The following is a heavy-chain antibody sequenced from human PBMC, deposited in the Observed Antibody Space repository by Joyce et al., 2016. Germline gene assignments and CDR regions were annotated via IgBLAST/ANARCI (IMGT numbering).Heavy chain of an antibody. CDR1: GGTFSGYA. CDR3: ASQPPKYYAMDV. Sequence: QVQLVQSGTEVKQPGSSVKVSCKASGGTFSGYAISWVRQAPGQGLEWMGGIIAIYATIYYAQKFQGRVTISADESTSTTYMELSSLRSEDTAVYFCASQPPKYYAMDVWGQGTTVTVSS. CDR2: IIAIYATI. J-gene: IGHJ6*02. V-gene: IGHV1-69*01. D-gene: IGHD1-14*01.